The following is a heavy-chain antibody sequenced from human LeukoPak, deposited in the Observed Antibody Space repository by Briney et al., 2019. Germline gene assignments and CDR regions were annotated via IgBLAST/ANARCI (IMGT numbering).Heavy chain of an antibody. J-gene: IGHJ4*02. D-gene: IGHD5-12*01. CDR3: AGSGYEFDY. V-gene: IGHV3-30*03. CDR1: GFTFSSYG. CDR2: ISYDGSNK. Sequence: PGGSLRLSCAASGFTFSSYGMHWVRQAPGKGLEWVAVISYDGSNKYYADSVKGRFTISRDNSKNTLYLQMNSLRAEDTAVYYCAGSGYEFDYWGQGTLVTVSS.